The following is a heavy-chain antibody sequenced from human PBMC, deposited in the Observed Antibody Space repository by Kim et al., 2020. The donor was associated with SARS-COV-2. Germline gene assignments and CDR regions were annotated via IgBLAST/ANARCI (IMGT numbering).Heavy chain of an antibody. J-gene: IGHJ4*02. CDR3: TSFNY. CDR2: SGGGVSA. V-gene: IGHV3-23*01. Sequence: SGGGVSAYYADPVTGRFSVSRDNSKNTLYLEVNSLRAEDTAVYYCTSFNYWGQGTLVTVSS.